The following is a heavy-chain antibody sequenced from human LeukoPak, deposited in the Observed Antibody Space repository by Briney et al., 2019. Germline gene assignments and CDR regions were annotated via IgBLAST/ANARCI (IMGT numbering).Heavy chain of an antibody. J-gene: IGHJ4*02. Sequence: ASVKVACKASGYTFTSYGTSGVRQTPGQGLEWMGWISAYNGNTNYAQKLQGRVTMTTDTSTSTAYMELRSLRSDDTAVYYCARTYYDFSSGHPWARYWDYWGQGTLVTVSS. CDR1: GYTFTSYG. V-gene: IGHV1-18*01. CDR2: ISAYNGNT. D-gene: IGHD3-3*01. CDR3: ARTYYDFSSGHPWARYWDY.